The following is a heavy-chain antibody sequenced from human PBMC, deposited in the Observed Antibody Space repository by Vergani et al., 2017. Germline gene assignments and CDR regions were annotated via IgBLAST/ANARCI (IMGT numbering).Heavy chain of an antibody. CDR1: GGSINPSSSF. D-gene: IGHD6-19*01. CDR3: ATTLISVAATNFDY. Sequence: QLQLQESGPGLVKPSETLSLICTVSGGSINPSSSFWGWIRQSPGKGLEWIGSINYVGRTYYIPSLQSRATVFVDTSKNQFSLNLTSVTAADTAVYYCATTLISVAATNFDYWGQGTLVTVSS. CDR2: INYVGRT. V-gene: IGHV4-39*01. J-gene: IGHJ4*02.